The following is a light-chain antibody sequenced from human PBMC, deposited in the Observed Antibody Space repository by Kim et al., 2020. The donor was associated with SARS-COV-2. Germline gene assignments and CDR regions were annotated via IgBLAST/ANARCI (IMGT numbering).Light chain of an antibody. CDR3: HQYNDWPPGDT. V-gene: IGKV3-15*01. CDR1: HSVSNN. J-gene: IGKJ2*01. Sequence: SPGETLTLARSASHSVSNNLACYQYPPGPPPRLLIFGASTSATGIPARFSGSWSGTDFTLTVSSLQSEDFAIYYCHQYNDWPPGDTFGQGTKLEI. CDR2: GAS.